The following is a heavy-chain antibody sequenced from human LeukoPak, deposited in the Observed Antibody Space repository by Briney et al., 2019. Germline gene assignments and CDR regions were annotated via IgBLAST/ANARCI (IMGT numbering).Heavy chain of an antibody. J-gene: IGHJ4*02. V-gene: IGHV3-48*02. CDR2: INHIGETI. Sequence: AGGSLRLSCAASGFPFRNYVMSWVRQAPGKGLEWGSYINHIGETIYYADSVKGRFTISRDNGKNSLYLQMNSLRDEDTAVYYCAADSDWAFHYWGQGTRVTVSS. CDR1: GFPFRNYV. D-gene: IGHD2-21*02. CDR3: AADSDWAFHY.